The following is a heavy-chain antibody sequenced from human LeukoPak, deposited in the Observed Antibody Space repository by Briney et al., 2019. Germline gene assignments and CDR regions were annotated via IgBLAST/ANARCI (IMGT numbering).Heavy chain of an antibody. V-gene: IGHV1-2*02. CDR2: INPNSGGT. D-gene: IGHD3-9*01. CDR1: GYTFTGYY. J-gene: IGHJ4*02. Sequence: ASVKVSCKASGYTFTGYYMHWVRQAPGQGLEWMGWINPNSGGTNYAQKFQGRVTMTRDTSISTAYMELSRLRSDDTAVYYCARGGLRYFDWLLSIDFDYWGQGTLVTVSS. CDR3: ARGGLRYFDWLLSIDFDY.